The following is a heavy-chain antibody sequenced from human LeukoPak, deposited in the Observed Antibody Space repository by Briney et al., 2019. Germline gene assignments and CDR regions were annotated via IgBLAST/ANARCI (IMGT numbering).Heavy chain of an antibody. V-gene: IGHV3-23*01. D-gene: IGHD5-18*01. CDR3: ARDEISWVYSYGFDY. CDR2: ISGSGGST. CDR1: GFTFSSYA. J-gene: IGHJ4*02. Sequence: PGGSLRLSCAASGFTFSSYAMSWVRQAPGKGLEWVSAISGSGGSTYYADSVKGRFTISRDNAKNSLYLQMNSLRAEDTAVYYCARDEISWVYSYGFDYWGQGTLVTVSS.